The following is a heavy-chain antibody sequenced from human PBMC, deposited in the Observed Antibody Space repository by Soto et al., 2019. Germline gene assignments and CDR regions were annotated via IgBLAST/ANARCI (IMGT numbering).Heavy chain of an antibody. CDR2: ISSNGGST. J-gene: IGHJ4*02. V-gene: IGHV3-64*01. CDR3: ASSGYYGPHYLY. D-gene: IGHD3-22*01. Sequence: GGSLRLSCAASGFTFSSYAMHWVRQAPGKGLEYVSVISSNGGSTYYANSVKGRFTISRDNSKNTLYLQMGSLRAEDMAVYYCASSGYYGPHYLYWGQGTLVTVS. CDR1: GFTFSSYA.